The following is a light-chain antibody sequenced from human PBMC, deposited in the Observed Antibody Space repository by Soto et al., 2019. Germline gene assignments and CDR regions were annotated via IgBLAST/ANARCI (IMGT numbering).Light chain of an antibody. V-gene: IGKV3-20*01. CDR3: QQYGSVPLT. Sequence: EIVLTQSPGTLSLSPGERTTLSCRASQSVSTNYLAWYQQKPGQAPRLLISGASNRATGIPDRFSGSGSGADFTLTISRLEPEEFAVYYCQQYGSVPLTFGGGTKVEIK. CDR2: GAS. J-gene: IGKJ4*01. CDR1: QSVSTNY.